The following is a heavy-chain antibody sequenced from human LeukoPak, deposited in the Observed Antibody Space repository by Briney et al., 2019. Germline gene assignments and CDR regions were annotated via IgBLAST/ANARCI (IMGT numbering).Heavy chain of an antibody. D-gene: IGHD3-10*01. CDR3: AKERRGYYMDV. V-gene: IGHV3-43D*04. Sequence: GGSLRLSCAPSGFSFGDFAMQWVRQAPGQGLEWVALINWNASFTHYADSVKGRFTISRYNSKNSLSLQMNSLRPEDTALYYCAKERRGYYMDVWGKGTTVIVS. CDR2: INWNASFT. J-gene: IGHJ6*03. CDR1: GFSFGDFA.